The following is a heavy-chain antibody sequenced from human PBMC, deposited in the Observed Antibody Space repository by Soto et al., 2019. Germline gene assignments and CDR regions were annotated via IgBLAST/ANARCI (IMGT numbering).Heavy chain of an antibody. CDR2: IWYDGSNK. J-gene: IGHJ4*02. Sequence: QVQLVESGGGEVQPGRSLRLSCAASGFDFSTYGMHWVHQAPGKGPEWVAVIWYDGSNKYYADSVRGRFIISRDNSKSTLFLQLNSLRAEDTAVYYCARAVGPFDYWGQGSLVTVSS. CDR3: ARAVGPFDY. V-gene: IGHV3-33*01. D-gene: IGHD1-26*01. CDR1: GFDFSTYG.